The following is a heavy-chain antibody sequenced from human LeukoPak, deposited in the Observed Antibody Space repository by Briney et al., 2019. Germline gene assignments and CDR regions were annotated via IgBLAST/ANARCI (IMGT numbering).Heavy chain of an antibody. CDR1: GYTFTSYY. J-gene: IGHJ4*02. CDR2: INPSGGST. D-gene: IGHD5-12*01. V-gene: IGHV1-46*01. Sequence: GASVKVSCKASGYTFTSYYMHWVRQAPGQGLEWMGIINPSGGSTSYAQKFQGRVTMTRDTSTSTVYMELSSLRSEDTAVYYCARAQGRGGYSGYGGFDYWGQGTLVTVSA. CDR3: ARAQGRGGYSGYGGFDY.